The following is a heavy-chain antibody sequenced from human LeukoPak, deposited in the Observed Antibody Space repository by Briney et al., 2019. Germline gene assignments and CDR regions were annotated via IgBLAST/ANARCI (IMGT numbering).Heavy chain of an antibody. CDR3: ARCGDDYYFDY. D-gene: IGHD2-21*02. Sequence: ASVKVSCKASGGTFISYAISWVRQAPGQGLEWMGGIIPIFGTANYAQKFQGRVTITADESTSTAYMELSSLRSEDTAVYYCARCGDDYYFDYWGQGTLVTVSS. CDR1: GGTFISYA. V-gene: IGHV1-69*13. CDR2: IIPIFGTA. J-gene: IGHJ4*02.